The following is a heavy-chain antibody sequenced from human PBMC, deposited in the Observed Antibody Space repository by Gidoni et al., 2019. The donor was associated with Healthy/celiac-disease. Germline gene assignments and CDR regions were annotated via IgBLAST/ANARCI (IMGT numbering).Heavy chain of an antibody. J-gene: IGHJ4*02. CDR3: ARASSGFVPAAIPASYGDSPSPSYYFDY. CDR1: GGSISSYY. CDR2: IYYSGST. V-gene: IGHV4-59*01. D-gene: IGHD2-2*02. Sequence: QVQLQESGPGLVKPSATLSLTCTVSGGSISSYYWSWIRQPTGQGLVWIGYIYYSGSTNYNPSLKSRVTISVDTSKNQFSLKLSSVTAADTAVYYCARASSGFVPAAIPASYGDSPSPSYYFDYWGQGTLVTVSS.